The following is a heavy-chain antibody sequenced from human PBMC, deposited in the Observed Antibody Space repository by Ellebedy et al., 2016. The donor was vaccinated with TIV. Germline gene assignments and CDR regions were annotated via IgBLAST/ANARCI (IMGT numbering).Heavy chain of an antibody. D-gene: IGHD1-1*01. CDR2: ISGDGDYT. J-gene: IGHJ4*02. Sequence: GGSLRLSXAGSGFTFNNYAMSWVRHAPGKGLEWVSAISGDGDYTYYANAVKGRFTISRDNSKNTLYLQMNSLKGEDTAVYYCAKGPGGRRWGSTGTTGFDYWGQGTLVTVSS. V-gene: IGHV3-23*01. CDR3: AKGPGGRRWGSTGTTGFDY. CDR1: GFTFNNYA.